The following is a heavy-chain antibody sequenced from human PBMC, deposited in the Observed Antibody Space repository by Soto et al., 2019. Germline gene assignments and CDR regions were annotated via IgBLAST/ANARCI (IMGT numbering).Heavy chain of an antibody. CDR1: GCTFSSYA. CDR2: IIPLFGTA. J-gene: IGHJ4*02. D-gene: IGHD3-22*01. V-gene: IGHV1-69*13. Sequence: SVKFSFKASGCTFSSYAIDWVRQAPVQGLDWMGGIIPLFGTANYAQKFQGKITITADESTSTVYMELRSLRSEDTAVYYCARGVHYDSSGYYSFYWAQGTMDTVSS. CDR3: ARGVHYDSSGYYSFY.